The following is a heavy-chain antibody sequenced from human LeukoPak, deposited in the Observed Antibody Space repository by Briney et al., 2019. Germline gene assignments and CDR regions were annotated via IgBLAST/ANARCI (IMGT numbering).Heavy chain of an antibody. CDR2: IYTSGSP. D-gene: IGHD3-9*01. Sequence: SETLSLTCSVSGGSISGNYWSWIRQPAGRGLEWIGRIYTSGSPNYNPSLKSRVTMSVDTSKNQFSLKLSSVTAADTAVYYCARSRRYFDQNYYYYMDVWGKGTTVTVSS. CDR3: ARSRRYFDQNYYYYMDV. CDR1: GGSISGNY. J-gene: IGHJ6*03. V-gene: IGHV4-4*07.